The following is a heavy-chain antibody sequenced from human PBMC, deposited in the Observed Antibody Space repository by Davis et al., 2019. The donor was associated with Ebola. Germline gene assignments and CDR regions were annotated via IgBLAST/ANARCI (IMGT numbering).Heavy chain of an antibody. CDR3: ASDYSKVGGYYGMDV. Sequence: GESLKISCAASGFTFSSYAMHWVRQAPGKGLEWVAVISYDGSNKYYADSVKGRFTISRDNSKNTLFGQMNSLRAEDTAVYYCASDYSKVGGYYGMDVWGQGTTVTVSS. D-gene: IGHD4-11*01. CDR1: GFTFSSYA. J-gene: IGHJ6*02. CDR2: ISYDGSNK. V-gene: IGHV3-30-3*01.